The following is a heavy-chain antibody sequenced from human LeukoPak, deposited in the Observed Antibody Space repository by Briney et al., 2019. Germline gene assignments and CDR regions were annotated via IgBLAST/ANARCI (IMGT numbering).Heavy chain of an antibody. Sequence: GGSLRLSCAASGFTFSSYSMNWVRQAPGKGLEWVSSISSSSSYIYYADSVKGRFTISRDNAKNSLYLQMNSLRAEDTAVYYCARDTLPPYYYDSSGYPYRFDYWGQETLVTVSS. CDR2: ISSSSSYI. CDR3: ARDTLPPYYYDSSGYPYRFDY. D-gene: IGHD3-22*01. J-gene: IGHJ4*02. CDR1: GFTFSSYS. V-gene: IGHV3-21*01.